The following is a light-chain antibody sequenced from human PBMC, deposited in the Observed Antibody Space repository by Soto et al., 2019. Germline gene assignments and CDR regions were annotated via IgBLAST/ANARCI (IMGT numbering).Light chain of an antibody. V-gene: IGKV3-11*01. CDR1: QSVSSY. Sequence: EIVLTQSPATLSLSPRERATLSCRASQSVSSYLAWYQQKPGQAPRFLIYDASNRATGIPARFSGSGSGTDFTLTISSLEPEDFAVYDCEQRSNWPRTFGQGTKVEIK. CDR2: DAS. CDR3: EQRSNWPRT. J-gene: IGKJ1*01.